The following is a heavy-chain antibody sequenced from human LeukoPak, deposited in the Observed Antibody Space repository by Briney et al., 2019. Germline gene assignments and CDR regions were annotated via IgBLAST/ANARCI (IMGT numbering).Heavy chain of an antibody. CDR2: ISSSSSYI. D-gene: IGHD6-6*01. Sequence: GGSLRLSCAASGFTLSSYSMNWVRQAPGKGLEWVSSISSSSSYIYYADSLKGRFTISRDNAKNSLYLQMNSLRAEDTAVYYCARTYSSSSAIYYYYGMDVWGQGTTVTVSS. J-gene: IGHJ6*02. V-gene: IGHV3-21*01. CDR1: GFTLSSYS. CDR3: ARTYSSSSAIYYYYGMDV.